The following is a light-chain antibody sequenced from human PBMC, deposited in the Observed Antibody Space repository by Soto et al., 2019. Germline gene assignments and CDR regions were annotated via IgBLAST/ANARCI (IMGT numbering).Light chain of an antibody. CDR3: SSYSSGSTPVL. V-gene: IGLV2-14*01. J-gene: IGLJ2*01. CDR2: EVT. Sequence: QSVLTQPASVSGSPGQSVTVSCTGTSGDIDSYDYVSWYQQHPGKAPKLIIYEVTNRPSGISYRFSGSKSDNTASLTISGLQPEDEADYYCSSYSSGSTPVLFGGGTKLTVL. CDR1: SGDIDSYDY.